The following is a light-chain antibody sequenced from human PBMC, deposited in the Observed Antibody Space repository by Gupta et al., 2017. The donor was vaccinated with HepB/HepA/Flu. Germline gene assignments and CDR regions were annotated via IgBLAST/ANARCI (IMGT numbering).Light chain of an antibody. V-gene: IGLV2-18*02. CDR2: GVS. Sequence: TVLRPLINGVSIQASGVPDGFSGSKSGNTAIMTSSAFQAEDEADYYCSSHSRSLRVFGGGTKLTVL. CDR3: SSHSRSLRV. J-gene: IGLJ2*01.